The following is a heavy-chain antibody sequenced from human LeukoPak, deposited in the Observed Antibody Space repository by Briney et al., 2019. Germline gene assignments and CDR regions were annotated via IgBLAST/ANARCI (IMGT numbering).Heavy chain of an antibody. J-gene: IGHJ4*02. CDR1: GFTFSSYA. CDR3: AKDRGMIAAAGTGTDY. Sequence: GGSLRLSCAASGFTFSSYAMNWVRQAPGKGLEWVSIISGSGTNTYYADSVKGRFTISRDNSKNTLYLQMNSLRAEDTAVYYCAKDRGMIAAAGTGTDYWGQGTLVTVSS. V-gene: IGHV3-23*01. CDR2: ISGSGTNT. D-gene: IGHD6-13*01.